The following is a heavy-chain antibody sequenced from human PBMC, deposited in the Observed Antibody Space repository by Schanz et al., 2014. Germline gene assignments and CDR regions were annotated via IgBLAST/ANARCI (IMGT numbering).Heavy chain of an antibody. Sequence: DVPLLESGGGLVQPGESLRLSCAASGFTFTTYAMTWVRQAPGKGLEWVSNISPTGNSTYYADSVKGRFTISRDNSKITLYLQMNSLRAKDTAIYFGAKAAPAATYLDSWGLGTLVTVSS. CDR1: GFTFTTYA. J-gene: IGHJ4*02. V-gene: IGHV3-23*01. D-gene: IGHD2-2*01. CDR2: ISPTGNST. CDR3: AKAAPAATYLDS.